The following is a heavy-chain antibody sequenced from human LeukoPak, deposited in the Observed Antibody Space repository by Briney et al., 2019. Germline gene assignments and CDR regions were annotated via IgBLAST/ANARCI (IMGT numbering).Heavy chain of an antibody. Sequence: SETLSLTCTVSGGSISSYYWSWIRQPPGKGLEWIGYIYYSGSTNYNPSLKSRVTISVDTSKNQFSLKLSSVTAADTAVYYCAREGDGYNPAFDIWGQGTMVTVSS. CDR3: AREGDGYNPAFDI. J-gene: IGHJ3*02. V-gene: IGHV4-59*01. CDR1: GGSISSYY. D-gene: IGHD5-24*01. CDR2: IYYSGST.